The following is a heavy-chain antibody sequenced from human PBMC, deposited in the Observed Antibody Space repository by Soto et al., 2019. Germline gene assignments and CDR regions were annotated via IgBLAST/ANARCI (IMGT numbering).Heavy chain of an antibody. Sequence: SETLSLTCAVYGGSFSGYYWSWIRQPPGRGLEWIGEINHSGSTNYNPSLKSRVTISVDTSKNQFSLKLSSVTAADTAVYYCARGEGGTMVRGVIVGMDVWGQGTTVTVLL. D-gene: IGHD3-10*01. CDR2: INHSGST. CDR1: GGSFSGYY. CDR3: ARGEGGTMVRGVIVGMDV. V-gene: IGHV4-34*01. J-gene: IGHJ6*02.